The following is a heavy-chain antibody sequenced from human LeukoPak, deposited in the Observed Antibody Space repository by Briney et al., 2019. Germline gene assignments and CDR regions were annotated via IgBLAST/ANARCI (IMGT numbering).Heavy chain of an antibody. D-gene: IGHD3-10*01. V-gene: IGHV3-7*01. CDR1: GFTFSSYW. CDR2: MKQGGSEK. J-gene: IGHJ4*02. CDR3: ASVRMTMIRGVISFFDY. Sequence: GGSLRLSCAASGFTFSSYWMSWVRQAPGKGLEWVASMKQGGSEKYSLDSVKGRFTISRDNAKNSLFLQVNSLRAEDTAVYYCASVRMTMIRGVISFFDYWGQGTLVTVSS.